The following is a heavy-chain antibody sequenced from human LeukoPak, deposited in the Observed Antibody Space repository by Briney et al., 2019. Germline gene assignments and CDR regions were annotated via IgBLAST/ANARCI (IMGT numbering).Heavy chain of an antibody. CDR3: ARVKGSSGWGFDY. CDR1: GFTFSYYW. D-gene: IGHD6-19*01. CDR2: ISSSGSTI. J-gene: IGHJ4*02. Sequence: GGSLRLSCAASGFTFSYYWMSWVRQAPGKGLEWVSYISSSGSTIYYADSVKGRFTISRDNAKNSLYLQMNSLRAEDTAVYYCARVKGSSGWGFDYWGQGTLVTVSS. V-gene: IGHV3-11*04.